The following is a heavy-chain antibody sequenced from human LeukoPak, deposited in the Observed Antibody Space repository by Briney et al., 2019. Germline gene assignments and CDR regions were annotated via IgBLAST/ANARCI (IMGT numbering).Heavy chain of an antibody. J-gene: IGHJ4*02. CDR1: GYTFTGYY. CDR3: AREEQWLVHKYYFDY. Sequence: ASVKVSCKASGYTFTGYYMHWVRQAPGQGLEWMGRINPNSGGTNYAQKFQGRVTMTRDTSISTAYMELSRLRSDDTAVYYCAREEQWLVHKYYFDYWGQGTLVTVSS. V-gene: IGHV1-2*06. CDR2: INPNSGGT. D-gene: IGHD6-19*01.